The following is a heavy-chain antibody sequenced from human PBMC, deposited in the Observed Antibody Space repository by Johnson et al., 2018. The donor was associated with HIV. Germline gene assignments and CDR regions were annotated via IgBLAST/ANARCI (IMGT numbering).Heavy chain of an antibody. V-gene: IGHV3-64*01. CDR3: ARGIPTLPLTGTRGFDI. D-gene: IGHD1-20*01. Sequence: VQLVESGGGLVKPGGSLRLSCTPSGFTFSNYAIYWVRQAPGKGLEYVSSISSNGGRTYYANSVKGRFTVSRDNSNNTLYLQMGSLRAEDMAVYYCARGIPTLPLTGTRGFDIWGQGTMVTVSS. CDR2: ISSNGGRT. CDR1: GFTFSNYA. J-gene: IGHJ3*02.